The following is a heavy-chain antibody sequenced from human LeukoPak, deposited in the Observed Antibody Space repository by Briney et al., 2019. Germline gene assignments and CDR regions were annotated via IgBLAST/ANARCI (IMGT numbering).Heavy chain of an antibody. D-gene: IGHD1-26*01. CDR1: GFTFSNAW. CDR2: IKSKTDGGTT. Sequence: PGGSLRLSCAASGFTFSNAWMSWVRQAPGKGLEWVGRIKSKTDGGTTDYAAPVKGRFTISRDDSKNTLYLQMNSLKTEDTAVYYCTTDPTGWELQVKYYFDYWGQGTLVTVSS. V-gene: IGHV3-15*01. J-gene: IGHJ4*02. CDR3: TTDPTGWELQVKYYFDY.